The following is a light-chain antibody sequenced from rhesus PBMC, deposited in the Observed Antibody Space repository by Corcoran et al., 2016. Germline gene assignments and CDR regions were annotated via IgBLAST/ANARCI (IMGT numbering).Light chain of an antibody. CDR1: QSLLHSNGNTY. CDR2: KVT. V-gene: IGKV2S3*01. CDR3: IQSAKALT. J-gene: IGKJ4*01. Sequence: DIVMTQTPLSLPVTPGEPASTSCRSSQSLLHSNGNTYLHWYLQKPGQFPRPLIYKVTNRDSGVPNRFSGRGSGTDFTLKITRVEPEDVGVYYCIQSAKALTFGGGTKVEIK.